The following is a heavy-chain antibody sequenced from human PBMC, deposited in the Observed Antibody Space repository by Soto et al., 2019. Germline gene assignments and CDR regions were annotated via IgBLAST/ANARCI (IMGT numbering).Heavy chain of an antibody. CDR3: ARGLKYCTKGVCYTPYYYYMDV. V-gene: IGHV1-8*01. CDR2: MNPNSGNT. D-gene: IGHD2-8*01. J-gene: IGHJ6*03. CDR1: GYTFTSYD. Sequence: ASVKVSCKASGYTFTSYDINWVRQATGQGLEWMGWMNPNSGNTGYAQKFQGRVTMTRNTSISTAYMELSSLRSEDTAVYYCARGLKYCTKGVCYTPYYYYMDVPGKATTVTVSS.